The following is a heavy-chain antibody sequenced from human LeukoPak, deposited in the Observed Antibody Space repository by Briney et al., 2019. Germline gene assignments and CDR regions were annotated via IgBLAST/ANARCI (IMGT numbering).Heavy chain of an antibody. CDR1: GFTVSNTY. J-gene: IGHJ4*02. CDR3: AKEPGYGISRIGIDY. Sequence: GGSLRLSCAASGFTVSNTYMTWDRQAPGKGLEWVSLIYTGGKTYYADSVKGRFTISRDNSRNSLFLQISSLRAEDTAVYYCAKEPGYGISRIGIDYWGQGTLVTVSS. D-gene: IGHD2-15*01. CDR2: IYTGGKT. V-gene: IGHV3-53*01.